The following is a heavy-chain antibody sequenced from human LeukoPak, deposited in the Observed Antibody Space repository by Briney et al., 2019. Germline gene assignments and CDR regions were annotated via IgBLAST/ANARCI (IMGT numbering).Heavy chain of an antibody. CDR1: GYTFTGLSGYF. D-gene: IGHD5-12*01. Sequence: ASVKVSCKTSGYTFTGLSGYFIEWVRQAPGQGLEWMGRVDPNNGATLYAQKFEGRVTMTRDTSIATAYMEVTRLTHDDTAVYFCAKSRVALRGAAPFDVWGQGRVVTVSS. J-gene: IGHJ3*01. V-gene: IGHV1-2*02. CDR2: VDPNNGAT. CDR3: AKSRVALRGAAPFDV.